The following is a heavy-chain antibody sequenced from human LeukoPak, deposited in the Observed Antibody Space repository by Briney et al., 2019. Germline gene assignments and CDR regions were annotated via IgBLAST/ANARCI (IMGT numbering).Heavy chain of an antibody. D-gene: IGHD3-22*01. Sequence: GGSLRLSCAASGFTFSSHWMTWVRQAPGKGLEWVANIKEDGTRKNYMDSVKGRFTISRDNAKNSLYLQMNSLRDEDTAVYYCARKRWHDSTEFDYWGQGTLVTVSS. J-gene: IGHJ4*02. CDR3: ARKRWHDSTEFDY. CDR2: IKEDGTRK. CDR1: GFTFSSHW. V-gene: IGHV3-7*01.